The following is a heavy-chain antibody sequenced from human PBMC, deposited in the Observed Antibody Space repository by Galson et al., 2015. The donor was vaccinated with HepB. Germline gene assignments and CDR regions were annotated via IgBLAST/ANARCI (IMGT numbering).Heavy chain of an antibody. V-gene: IGHV3-7*01. Sequence: SLRLSCAASGFTFRTYWMSWVRQAPGKGLEWVANIKQDESEKDLVDSVKGRFTISRDNSNNSQFLQMNSLRVEDTAVYYCARWRWRMGNFAFDLWGQGTMVTVSS. D-gene: IGHD1-7*01. CDR2: IKQDESEK. J-gene: IGHJ3*01. CDR1: GFTFRTYW. CDR3: ARWRWRMGNFAFDL.